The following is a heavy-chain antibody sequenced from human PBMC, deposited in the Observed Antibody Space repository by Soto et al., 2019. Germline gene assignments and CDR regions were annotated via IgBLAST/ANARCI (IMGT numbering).Heavy chain of an antibody. J-gene: IGHJ5*02. D-gene: IGHD4-17*01. CDR2: IYYSGST. V-gene: IGHV4-59*01. CDR3: ARGGAVTTRPGWFDP. CDR1: GGSISSYY. Sequence: SETLSLTCTVSGGSISSYYWSWIRQPPGKGLEWIGYIYYSGSTNYNPSLKSRVTISVDTSKNQFSLKLSSVTAADTAVYYSARGGAVTTRPGWFDPWGQGTLVTVSS.